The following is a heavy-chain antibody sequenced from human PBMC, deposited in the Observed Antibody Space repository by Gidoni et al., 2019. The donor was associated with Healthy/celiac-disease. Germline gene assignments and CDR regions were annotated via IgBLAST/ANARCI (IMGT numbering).Heavy chain of an antibody. Sequence: QVQLVQSGAEVKKPGASVKVSCKASGSTFTGYYMHWVRQAPGQGLEWMGWINPNSGGTNYAQKFQGRVTMTRDTSISTAYMELSRLRSDDTAVYYCASTYYYDSSGYYSPYYYGMDVWGQGTTVTVSS. CDR1: GSTFTGYY. J-gene: IGHJ6*02. D-gene: IGHD3-22*01. CDR3: ASTYYYDSSGYYSPYYYGMDV. V-gene: IGHV1-2*02. CDR2: INPNSGGT.